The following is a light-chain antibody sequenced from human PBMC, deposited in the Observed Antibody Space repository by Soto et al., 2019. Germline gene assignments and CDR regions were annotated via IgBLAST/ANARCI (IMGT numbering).Light chain of an antibody. CDR1: QSVSSN. CDR2: GAF. CDR3: QQYGSSPPWT. Sequence: EIVMTQSPATLSVSPGERATLSCRASQSVSSNLAWYQQKPGQAPRLLINGAFTRATGIPARFSGSGSGTEFTLTISSLQSEDFAVYYCQQYGSSPPWTFGQGTKVDIK. J-gene: IGKJ1*01. V-gene: IGKV3-15*01.